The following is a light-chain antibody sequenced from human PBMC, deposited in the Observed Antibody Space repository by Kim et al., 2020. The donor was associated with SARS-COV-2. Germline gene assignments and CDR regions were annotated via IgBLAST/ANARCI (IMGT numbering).Light chain of an antibody. CDR1: QYVTRG. Sequence: STLSADVGDRVTITCRATQYVTRGLAWYQQKPGRAPKLLIYDASTLDRGVPSRFRGSGSGTEFTLTINSLQPDDFASYYCQHRQTFGQGTKVDIK. CDR3: QHRQT. V-gene: IGKV1-5*01. CDR2: DAS. J-gene: IGKJ1*01.